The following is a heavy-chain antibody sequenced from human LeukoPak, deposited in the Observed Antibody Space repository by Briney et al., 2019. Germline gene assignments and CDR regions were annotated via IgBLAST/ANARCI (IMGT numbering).Heavy chain of an antibody. V-gene: IGHV4-59*01. CDR1: DDSISDYY. CDR3: TKVRSGSSNWALRVFDY. D-gene: IGHD6-13*01. CDR2: FHNSGTS. Sequence: SETLSLTCTVSDDSISDYYRGWIRQPPGKGLEWIGYFHNSGTSTYNPSLKSRVTISADTSKNQFSLKLNSLTTADTAVYYCTKVRSGSSNWALRVFDYWGQGALVTVSS. J-gene: IGHJ4*02.